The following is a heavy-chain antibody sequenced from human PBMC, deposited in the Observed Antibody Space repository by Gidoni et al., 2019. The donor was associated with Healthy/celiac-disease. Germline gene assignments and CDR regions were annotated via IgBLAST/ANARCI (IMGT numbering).Heavy chain of an antibody. CDR3: ASFMHQLDAAGNFDL. CDR2: IYYSGST. J-gene: IGHJ2*01. Sequence: QLQLQESGPGLVKPSETLSLTCTVSGGSISSSSYYWGWIRQPPGKGLEWIGSIYYSGSTYYNPSLKSRVTISVDTSKNQFSLKLSSVTAADTAVYYCASFMHQLDAAGNFDLWGRGTLVTVSS. V-gene: IGHV4-39*01. D-gene: IGHD6-13*01. CDR1: GGSISSSSYY.